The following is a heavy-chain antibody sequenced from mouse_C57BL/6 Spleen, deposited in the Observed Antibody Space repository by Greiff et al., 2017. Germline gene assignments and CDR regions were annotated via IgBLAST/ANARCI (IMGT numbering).Heavy chain of an antibody. D-gene: IGHD1-1*01. Sequence: QVQLQQPGAELVRPGSSVKLSCKASGYTFTSYWMDWVKQRPGQGLEWIGNIYPSDSETHYNQKFKDKATLTVDKSSSTAYMQLSSLTSEDSAVYYCARRSRYYYGSSPYWYFDVWGTGTTVTVSS. CDR2: IYPSDSET. J-gene: IGHJ1*03. V-gene: IGHV1-61*01. CDR1: GYTFTSYW. CDR3: ARRSRYYYGSSPYWYFDV.